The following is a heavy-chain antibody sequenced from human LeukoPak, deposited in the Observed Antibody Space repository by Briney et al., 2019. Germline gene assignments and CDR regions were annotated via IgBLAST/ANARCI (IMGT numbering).Heavy chain of an antibody. Sequence: GGSLRLSCAASGLTFSSYSMNWVRQAPGKGLEWVSSISSSSSYIYYADSVKGRFTISRDNAKNSLYLQMNSLRAEDTAVYYCARDSVSGYDYWGQGTLVTVSS. V-gene: IGHV3-21*01. CDR3: ARDSVSGYDY. CDR1: GLTFSSYS. CDR2: ISSSSSYI. D-gene: IGHD1-14*01. J-gene: IGHJ4*02.